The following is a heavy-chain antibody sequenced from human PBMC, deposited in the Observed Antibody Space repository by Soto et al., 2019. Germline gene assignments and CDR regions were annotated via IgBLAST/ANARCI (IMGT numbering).Heavy chain of an antibody. V-gene: IGHV4-30-4*08. CDR1: GGSISRGGYY. CDR3: ARGGGYDYYFDY. D-gene: IGHD5-12*01. CDR2: IYYSGNT. Sequence: SETLSLTCSVSGGSISRGGYYWSWIRQHPGRGLEWIGYIYYSGNTYYNPSLKSRVTISVDTSKNQFSLKLSSVTAADTAVYYCARGGGYDYYFDYWGQGTLVTVSS. J-gene: IGHJ4*02.